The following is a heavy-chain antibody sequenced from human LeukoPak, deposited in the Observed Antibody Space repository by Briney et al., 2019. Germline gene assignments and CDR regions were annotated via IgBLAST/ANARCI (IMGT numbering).Heavy chain of an antibody. CDR3: ATEQWLVSRNWFGP. CDR1: GYTFTSYD. V-gene: IGHV1-8*01. Sequence: ASVKVSCKASGYTFTSYDINWVRHATGQGLEWMGWMNPNSGNTGYAKKFQGRVTMTRNTSISTAYMELSSLRSEDTAVYYCATEQWLVSRNWFGPWGQGTLVTVSS. D-gene: IGHD6-19*01. CDR2: MNPNSGNT. J-gene: IGHJ5*02.